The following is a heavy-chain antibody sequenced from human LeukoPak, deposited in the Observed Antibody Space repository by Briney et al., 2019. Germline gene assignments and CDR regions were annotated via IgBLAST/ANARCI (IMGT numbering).Heavy chain of an antibody. CDR2: VYYTGRT. D-gene: IGHD3-10*01. V-gene: IGHV4-59*08. Sequence: PSETLSLTCSVSGGSTTGYYWSGIRQPPGKGLEWIAYVYYTGRTLYNPSLESRVTISVDTSKTQFSLTVTSVTAADTAVYYCARHMSVSYDAFDLWGRGTTVTVSS. J-gene: IGHJ3*01. CDR1: GGSTTGYY. CDR3: ARHMSVSYDAFDL.